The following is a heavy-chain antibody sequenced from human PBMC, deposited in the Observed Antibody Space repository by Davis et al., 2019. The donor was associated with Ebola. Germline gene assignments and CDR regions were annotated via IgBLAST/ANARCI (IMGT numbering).Heavy chain of an antibody. J-gene: IGHJ3*02. V-gene: IGHV4-61*02. CDR3: ARDLTRGDAFDI. CDR2: IYTSGST. Sequence: SETLSLTCTVSGGSISSASYFWTWIRQPAGKGLEWIGRIYTSGSTYYNPSLKSRVTISVDTSKNQFSLKLSSVTAADTAVYYCARDLTRGDAFDIWGQGTMVTVSS. CDR1: GGSISSASYF. D-gene: IGHD2-21*02.